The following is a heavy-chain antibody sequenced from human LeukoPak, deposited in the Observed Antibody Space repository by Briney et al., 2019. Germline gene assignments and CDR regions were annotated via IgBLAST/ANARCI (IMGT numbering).Heavy chain of an antibody. J-gene: IGHJ4*02. D-gene: IGHD1-14*01. V-gene: IGHV3-74*01. CDR2: INSDGSST. CDR1: GCTFSSYW. Sequence: GGSLRLSCAASGCTFSSYWMHWVRHAPGKGLVWVSRINSDGSSTSYADSVKGRFTISRDNAKNTLYLQMNSLRAEDTAVYYCARVIRRQTFDYWGQGTLVTVSS. CDR3: ARVIRRQTFDY.